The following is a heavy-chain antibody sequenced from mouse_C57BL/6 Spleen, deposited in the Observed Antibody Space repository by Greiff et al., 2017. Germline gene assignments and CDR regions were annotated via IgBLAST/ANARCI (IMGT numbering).Heavy chain of an antibody. CDR3: ARSGVSYYYAMDY. V-gene: IGHV1-42*01. CDR2: INPSTGGT. J-gene: IGHJ4*01. CDR1: GYSFTGYY. D-gene: IGHD4-1*01. Sequence: VQLKESGPELVKPGASVKISCKASGYSFTGYYMNWVKQSPEKSLEWIGEINPSTGGTTYNQKFKAKATLTVDKSSSTAYMQLKSLTSEDSAVYYCARSGVSYYYAMDYWGQGTSVTVSS.